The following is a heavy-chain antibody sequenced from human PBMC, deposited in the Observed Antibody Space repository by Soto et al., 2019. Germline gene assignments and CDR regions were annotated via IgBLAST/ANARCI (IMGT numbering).Heavy chain of an antibody. Sequence: QITLKESGPTLVKPTQTLTLTCTFSGFSLSTSGVGVGWIRQPPGKALEWLALIYWDDDKRYSPSLKSMLTITKNTPKNQMDHTKANMDTVDTATYYCAHSGRGWVFDYWGQGTQDTVSS. J-gene: IGHJ4*02. CDR3: AHSGRGWVFDY. CDR2: IYWDDDK. CDR1: GFSLSTSGVG. D-gene: IGHD6-19*01. V-gene: IGHV2-5*02.